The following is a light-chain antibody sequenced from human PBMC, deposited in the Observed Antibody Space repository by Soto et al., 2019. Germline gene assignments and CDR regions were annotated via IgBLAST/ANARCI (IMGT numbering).Light chain of an antibody. CDR3: SSHAGSDNPFV. J-gene: IGLJ1*01. CDR2: DVN. CDR1: SSDVGGYNY. Sequence: QSVLTQPPSASGSPGQSVTISCTGNSSDVGGYNYVSWYQQHPGKAPKVMIYDVNKRPSGVPDRFSGSKSGNTASLTVSGLQAEDEADYYRSSHAGSDNPFVFGTGTKVTVL. V-gene: IGLV2-8*01.